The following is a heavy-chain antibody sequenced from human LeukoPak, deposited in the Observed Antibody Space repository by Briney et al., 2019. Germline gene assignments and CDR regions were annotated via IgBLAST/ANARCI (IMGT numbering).Heavy chain of an antibody. V-gene: IGHV3-30*02. J-gene: IGHJ4*02. Sequence: GGSLRLSCAASGFTFSSYGMHWVRQAPGKGLEWVAFIRYDGSNKYYADSVKGRFTISRDNSKNTLYLQMNSLRAEDTAVYYCASQHIVVAGTSPIDYWGQGTLVTVSS. D-gene: IGHD6-19*01. CDR2: IRYDGSNK. CDR3: ASQHIVVAGTSPIDY. CDR1: GFTFSSYG.